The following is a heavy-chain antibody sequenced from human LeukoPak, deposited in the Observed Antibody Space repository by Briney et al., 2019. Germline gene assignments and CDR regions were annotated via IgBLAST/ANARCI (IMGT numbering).Heavy chain of an antibody. V-gene: IGHV4-59*01. J-gene: IGHJ4*02. Sequence: SETLSLTCTVSGGSISSYYWSWIRQPPGKGLEWIGYIYYSGSTNYNPSLKSRVTIPVDTSKNQFSLKLSSVTAANTAVYYCARVGSYRFDYWGQGTLVTVSS. CDR1: GGSISSYY. CDR2: IYYSGST. CDR3: ARVGSYRFDY. D-gene: IGHD1-26*01.